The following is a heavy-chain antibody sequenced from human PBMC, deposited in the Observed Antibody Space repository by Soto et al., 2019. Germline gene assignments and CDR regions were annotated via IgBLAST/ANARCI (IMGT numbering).Heavy chain of an antibody. V-gene: IGHV3-23*01. CDR2: ISGSGGST. CDR3: AKVGYYDSSGHNWFDP. CDR1: GFTFSSYV. J-gene: IGHJ5*02. Sequence: GGSLRLSCAVSGFTFSSYVMRWVRQAPGKGLEWVSAISGSGGSTYYADSVKGRFTISRDNSKNTLYLQMNSLRADDTAVYYCAKVGYYDSSGHNWFDPWSQGTLVTVSS. D-gene: IGHD3-22*01.